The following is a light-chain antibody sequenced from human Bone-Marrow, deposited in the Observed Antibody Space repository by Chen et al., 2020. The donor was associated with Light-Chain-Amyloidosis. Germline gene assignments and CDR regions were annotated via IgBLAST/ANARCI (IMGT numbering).Light chain of an antibody. CDR1: ELPTKY. J-gene: IGLJ2*01. CDR3: QSADSSGTYEVI. V-gene: IGLV3-25*03. Sequence: SYELTQPPSVSVSPGQTARIICSGDELPTKYAYWYQQKPGQAPVLVLHRDTERPSGISERFSGASSGTTAPLSISGVQADVEADYHCQSADSSGTYEVIFGGGTTLTVL. CDR2: RDT.